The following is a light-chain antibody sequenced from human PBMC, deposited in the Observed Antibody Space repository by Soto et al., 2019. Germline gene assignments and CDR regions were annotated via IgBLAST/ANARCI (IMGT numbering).Light chain of an antibody. CDR1: QGIGDR. V-gene: IGKV1-12*01. Sequence: DIQMTQSPSSVSASVGDRVTLTCRASQGIGDRLAWYQQTPGKVPQILIYFASTLGSGVPSRFRGSGSGTDFILTINTLQADDFETYYCLHTYSFPRTFGQGTKVDIK. CDR2: FAS. CDR3: LHTYSFPRT. J-gene: IGKJ1*01.